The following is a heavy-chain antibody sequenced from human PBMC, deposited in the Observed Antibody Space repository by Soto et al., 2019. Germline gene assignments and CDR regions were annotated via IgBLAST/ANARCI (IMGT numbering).Heavy chain of an antibody. CDR1: CASLSDNY. V-gene: IGHV4-34*01. CDR3: ARGGGEFDA. CDR2: INHSGNT. J-gene: IGHJ5*02. D-gene: IGHD2-21*01. Sequence: PSETLSLTCAVYCASLSDNYCNWLRQPPGKGLEWIGEINHSGNTNYNPSLRSRVTISIDTSKNQLSLNLRSVSAADTAVYYCARGGGEFDAWGQGTPVTVSS.